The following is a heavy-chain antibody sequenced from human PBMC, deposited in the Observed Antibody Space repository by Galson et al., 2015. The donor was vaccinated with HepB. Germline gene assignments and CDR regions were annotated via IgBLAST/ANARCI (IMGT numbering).Heavy chain of an antibody. CDR3: ARGPKWVVSYYYDMDV. V-gene: IGHV4-34*01. Sequence: TLSLTCAVYSGSFSDYYWTWVRQPPGKGLEWIGEITHSGSTNYNPSLKSRTTISVDTSKKQFSLKLSSVIAADTAVYYCARGPKWVVSYYYDMDVWGQGTTVTVSS. D-gene: IGHD6-19*01. J-gene: IGHJ6*02. CDR1: SGSFSDYY. CDR2: ITHSGST.